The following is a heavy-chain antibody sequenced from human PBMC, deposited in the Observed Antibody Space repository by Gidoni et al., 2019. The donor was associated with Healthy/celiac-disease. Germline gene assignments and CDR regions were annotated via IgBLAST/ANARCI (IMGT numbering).Heavy chain of an antibody. CDR2: ISGRGGST. D-gene: IGHD3-10*01. CDR1: GFTFSSDA. V-gene: IGHV3-23*01. J-gene: IGHJ4*02. Sequence: EVQLLESGGGLVQPGGSLRLSCAASGFTFSSDAMSWVRQAPGKGLGWGSAISGRGGSTYYADSVKGRFTISRDNSKNTLYLQMNSLRAEDTAVYYCAKALRFGPRFDYWGQGTLVTVSS. CDR3: AKALRFGPRFDY.